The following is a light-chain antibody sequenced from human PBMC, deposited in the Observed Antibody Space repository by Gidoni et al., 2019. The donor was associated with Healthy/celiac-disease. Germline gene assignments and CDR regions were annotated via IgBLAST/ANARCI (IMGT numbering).Light chain of an antibody. V-gene: IGKV1-39*01. CDR2: AAS. CDR1: QSISNS. CDR3: QQSYSTPFT. Sequence: IQMTQSPSSRSASVGDRLTITCRAIQSISNSLNCYQQKPGKAPKLLIYAASSLQSGVPSRCSGSGSGTDFTLTISSLQPEDFATYYCQQSYSTPFTFGPGTKVEIK. J-gene: IGKJ3*01.